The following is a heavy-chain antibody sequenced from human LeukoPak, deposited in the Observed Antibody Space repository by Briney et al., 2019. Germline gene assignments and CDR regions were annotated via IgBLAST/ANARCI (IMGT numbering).Heavy chain of an antibody. J-gene: IGHJ4*02. CDR2: IYPYTGAT. V-gene: IGHV1-2*02. CDR3: ARDGPAQMVDFDY. Sequence: ASVKVSCKASGYTFSGTGWYLYWLRQAPGQGLECMGWIYPYTGATHYAQKFRGRVAMTRDTSISTAYMELSRLRPDDTAVYYCARDGPAQMVDFDYWGQGTLVTVSS. CDR1: GYTFSGTGWY. D-gene: IGHD3-10*01.